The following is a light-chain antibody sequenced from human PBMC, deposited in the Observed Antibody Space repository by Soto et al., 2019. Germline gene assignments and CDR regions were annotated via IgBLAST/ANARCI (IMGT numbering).Light chain of an antibody. CDR2: GAS. CDR3: QQYGSSPLT. J-gene: IGKJ4*01. V-gene: IGKV3-20*01. Sequence: EIVLTQSPGTLSLSPGERATLSCRASQSVSSDYLAWYQQKPGQAPRLLIYGASSRATGIPDRFSGSGSGTDFTLNISRLEPEDFAVYSCQQYGSSPLTFGGGTKVEIK. CDR1: QSVSSDY.